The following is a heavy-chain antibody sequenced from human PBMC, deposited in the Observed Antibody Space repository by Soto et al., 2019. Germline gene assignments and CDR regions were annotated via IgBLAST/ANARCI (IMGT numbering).Heavy chain of an antibody. Sequence: SGPTLVNPTQTLTLTCTFSGFSLSTSGVGVGWIRQPPGKALEWLALIYWDDDKRYSPSLKSRLTITKDTSKNQVVLTMTNMDPVDTATYYCALPRGSYDYIWGSYRQGRAPDAFDIWGQGTMVTVSS. J-gene: IGHJ3*02. CDR3: ALPRGSYDYIWGSYRQGRAPDAFDI. CDR2: IYWDDDK. D-gene: IGHD3-16*02. CDR1: GFSLSTSGVG. V-gene: IGHV2-5*02.